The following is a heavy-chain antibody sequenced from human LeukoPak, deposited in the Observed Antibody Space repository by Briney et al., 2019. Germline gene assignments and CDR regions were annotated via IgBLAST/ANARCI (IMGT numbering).Heavy chain of an antibody. CDR2: IYSGGTT. D-gene: IGHD2-15*01. Sequence: SETLSLTCAVSGGSISSDSYCWGWIHQPPGKGLEWIGSIYSGGTTYYNPSLKSRVTISVDTSKNQFSLKLTSVTAADAAAYYCARHSRNCSGGYCYLYYWGQGTLVTVSS. CDR3: ARHSRNCSGGYCYLYY. CDR1: GGSISSDSYC. V-gene: IGHV4-39*01. J-gene: IGHJ4*02.